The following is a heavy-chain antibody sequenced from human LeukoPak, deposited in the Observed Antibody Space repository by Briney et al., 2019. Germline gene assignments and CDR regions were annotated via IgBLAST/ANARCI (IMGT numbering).Heavy chain of an antibody. Sequence: GGSLRLSCAASGFTFSSYAMSWVRQAPGKGLEWVSAISGSGGSTYYADSVKGRFTISRDNSKNTLYLQMNSLRVDDTAMFYCARDLSYGSLDFRGQGTLVTVSS. J-gene: IGHJ4*02. D-gene: IGHD1-26*01. CDR2: ISGSGGST. CDR1: GFTFSSYA. V-gene: IGHV3-23*01. CDR3: ARDLSYGSLDF.